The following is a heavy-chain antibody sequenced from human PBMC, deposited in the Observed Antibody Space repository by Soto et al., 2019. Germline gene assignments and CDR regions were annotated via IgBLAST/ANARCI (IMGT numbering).Heavy chain of an antibody. Sequence: EVQLVESGGGLVQPGGSLRLSCAASGFAVSSNHMTWVRQAPGKGLEWVSVIYSGGTTYYADSVKGRLTNSRDNSENTLYRHMNSHRDAGTAGSYCATGVNDRPILGWGQGPLVTVSS. V-gene: IGHV3-66*01. CDR1: GFAVSSNH. CDR3: ATGVNDRPILG. J-gene: IGHJ4*02. D-gene: IGHD3-16*01. CDR2: IYSGGTT.